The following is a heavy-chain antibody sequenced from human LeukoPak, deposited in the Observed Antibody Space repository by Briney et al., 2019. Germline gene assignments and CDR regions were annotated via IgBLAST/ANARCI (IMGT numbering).Heavy chain of an antibody. D-gene: IGHD5-18*01. CDR1: GFTFSSYW. Sequence: GGSLRLSCAASGFTFSSYWMTWVRQAPGKGLEWVANIKQDGSEKYYVDSVKGRFTISRDNTKNSLYLQMNSLRAEDTAVYYCARGYSYGYTYYYYYMDVWGKGTTVTVSS. CDR3: ARGYSYGYTYYYYYMDV. J-gene: IGHJ6*03. CDR2: IKQDGSEK. V-gene: IGHV3-7*01.